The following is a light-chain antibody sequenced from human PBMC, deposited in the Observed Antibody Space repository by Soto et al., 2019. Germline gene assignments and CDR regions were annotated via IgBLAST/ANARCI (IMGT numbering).Light chain of an antibody. J-gene: IGKJ5*01. CDR2: DAS. CDR1: QRVSSY. V-gene: IGKV3-11*01. Sequence: EIVWTQCPATLSLSPGERATLSCRASQRVSSYLACYQQKPGQATRLLIYDASNRATCIPARFSGSGSGTDFTLTISSLEPADFGVYYCQQRSNWPPVTFGKGTRLEIK. CDR3: QQRSNWPPVT.